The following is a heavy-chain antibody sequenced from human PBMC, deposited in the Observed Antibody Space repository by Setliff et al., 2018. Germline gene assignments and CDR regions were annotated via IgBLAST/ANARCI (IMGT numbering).Heavy chain of an antibody. CDR2: ISTYSGAI. CDR3: ARSRAPRVVLAADFDL. J-gene: IGHJ4*02. CDR1: GYTFVNYG. V-gene: IGHV1-18*01. Sequence: ASVKVSCKASGYTFVNYGVSWVRQAPGQGVEWMGWISTYSGAIKNVPKFRDRVTMTTDASTNTAYMELRSLTSDDTAVYYCARSRAPRVVLAADFDLWGQGTLVTVSS. D-gene: IGHD2-15*01.